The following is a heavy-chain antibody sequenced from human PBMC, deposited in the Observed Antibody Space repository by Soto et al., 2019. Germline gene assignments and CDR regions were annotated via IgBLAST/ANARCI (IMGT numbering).Heavy chain of an antibody. CDR2: IYHSGST. V-gene: IGHV4-4*02. CDR1: GGSIGSSNW. D-gene: IGHD3-10*01. Sequence: PSGTLSLTCAVSGGSIGSSNWWSWVRRPQGKGLEWIGEIYHSGSTNYNPSLKSRVTISVDKSKNQFSLKLSSVTAADTAVYYCARKMRVRGVGPYDGMDVWGQGTTVT. J-gene: IGHJ6*02. CDR3: ARKMRVRGVGPYDGMDV.